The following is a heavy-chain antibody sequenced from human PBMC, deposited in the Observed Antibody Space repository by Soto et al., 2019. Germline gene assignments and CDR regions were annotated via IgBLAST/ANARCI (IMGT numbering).Heavy chain of an antibody. CDR2: ISTYNGNT. Sequence: ASVKVSCKASGYTFTSYGISWVRQAPGQGLEWMGWISTYNGNTNYAQKLQGRVTMTTDTSTNTAYMDLRSLTSDDPAVYFCARRLGSYYYGMDVWGQGTTVTVSS. D-gene: IGHD3-16*01. CDR1: GYTFTSYG. V-gene: IGHV1-18*01. J-gene: IGHJ6*02. CDR3: ARRLGSYYYGMDV.